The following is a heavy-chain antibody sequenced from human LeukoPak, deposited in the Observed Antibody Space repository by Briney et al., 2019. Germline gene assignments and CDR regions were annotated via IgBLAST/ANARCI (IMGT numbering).Heavy chain of an antibody. CDR1: GGSISSGSYY. J-gene: IGHJ4*02. Sequence: PSETPSLTCTVSGGSISSGSYYWSWIRQPAGKGLEWIGRIYTSGSTNYNPSLKSRVTISVDTSKNQFSLKLSSVTAADTAVYYCARDPGSGWYGVDYWGQGTLVTVSS. V-gene: IGHV4-61*02. CDR3: ARDPGSGWYGVDY. D-gene: IGHD6-19*01. CDR2: IYTSGST.